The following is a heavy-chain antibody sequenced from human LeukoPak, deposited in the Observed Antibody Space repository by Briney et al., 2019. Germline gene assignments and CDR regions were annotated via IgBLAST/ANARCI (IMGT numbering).Heavy chain of an antibody. CDR2: INHSGST. D-gene: IGHD2-15*01. CDR1: GGSFSGYY. Sequence: SETLSLTCAVYGGSFSGYYWSWIRQPPGKGLEWIGEINHSGSTNYNPSLKSRVTISVDTSKNQFSLKLSSVAAADTAVYYCASGYCSGGSCANFDYWGQGTLVTVSS. J-gene: IGHJ4*02. V-gene: IGHV4-34*01. CDR3: ASGYCSGGSCANFDY.